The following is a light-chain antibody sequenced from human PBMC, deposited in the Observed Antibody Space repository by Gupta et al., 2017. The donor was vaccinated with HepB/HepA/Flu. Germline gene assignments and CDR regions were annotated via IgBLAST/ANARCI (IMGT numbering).Light chain of an antibody. CDR3: QQYHFFSD. CDR1: QYVSKY. Sequence: EIQMTQSPSTLSASVGDRVTLTCRASQYVSKYLAWYQQKPGEAPTLLIYETSTLESGVPSRFSGSGSGTEFTLTISSLQPADFATYYCQQYHFFSDFGQGTRVEIK. J-gene: IGKJ5*01. CDR2: ETS. V-gene: IGKV1-5*03.